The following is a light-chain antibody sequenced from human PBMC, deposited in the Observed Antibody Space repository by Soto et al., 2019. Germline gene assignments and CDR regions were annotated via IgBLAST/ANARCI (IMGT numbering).Light chain of an antibody. J-gene: IGLJ2*01. CDR2: GNT. V-gene: IGLV1-40*01. Sequence: QSVLTQPPSMSGAPGQGVTISCTGSSSNIGAGYDVHWYQQVPGTAPKLLIYGNTNRPSGVPDRFSASKSGTSASLAISGLQAEDEADYYYQSYESSLSGWIFGGGTKLTVL. CDR3: QSYESSLSGWI. CDR1: SSNIGAGYD.